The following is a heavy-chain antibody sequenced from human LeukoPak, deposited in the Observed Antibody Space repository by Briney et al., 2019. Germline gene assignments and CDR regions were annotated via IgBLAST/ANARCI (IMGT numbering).Heavy chain of an antibody. CDR1: GFTFSSYE. CDR3: ARDGFRYTSSSGRYYYYGMDV. Sequence: AGGSLRLSCAASGFTFSSYEMNWVRQAPGKGLEWVSYISGSGSTIYYADSVMGRFTISRDNAKNSLYLQMNSLRAEDTAVYYCARDGFRYTSSSGRYYYYGMDVWGQGTTVTVSS. V-gene: IGHV3-48*03. D-gene: IGHD6-6*01. J-gene: IGHJ6*02. CDR2: ISGSGSTI.